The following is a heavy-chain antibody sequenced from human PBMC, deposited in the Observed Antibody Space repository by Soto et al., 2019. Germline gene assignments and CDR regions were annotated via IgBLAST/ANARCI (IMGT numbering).Heavy chain of an antibody. CDR2: INHSGST. D-gene: IGHD6-25*01. Sequence: QVQLQQWGAGLLKPSETLSLTRAVYGGSFSGYYWSWIRQPPGKGLEWIGEINHSGSTNYNPSLKSRVTISVDTSKNQFSLKLSSVTAADTAVYYCARGSSESPLGYYGMDVWGQGTTVTVSS. CDR3: ARGSSESPLGYYGMDV. J-gene: IGHJ6*02. CDR1: GGSFSGYY. V-gene: IGHV4-34*01.